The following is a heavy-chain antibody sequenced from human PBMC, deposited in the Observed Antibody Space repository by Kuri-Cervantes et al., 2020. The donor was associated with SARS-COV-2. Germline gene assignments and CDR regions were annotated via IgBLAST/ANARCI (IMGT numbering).Heavy chain of an antibody. Sequence: ESLKISCTVSGGSISSSSYYWGWIRQPPGKGLEWIGEINHSGSTNYNPSLKSRVTISVDTSKNQFSLKLSSVTAADTAVYYCARWSGSVYFDYWGQGTLVTVSS. J-gene: IGHJ4*02. D-gene: IGHD3-3*01. CDR2: INHSGST. V-gene: IGHV4-39*07. CDR3: ARWSGSVYFDY. CDR1: GGSISSSSYY.